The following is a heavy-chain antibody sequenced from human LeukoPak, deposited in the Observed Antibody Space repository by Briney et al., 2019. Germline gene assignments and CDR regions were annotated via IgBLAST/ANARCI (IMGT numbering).Heavy chain of an antibody. Sequence: GASVKVSCKXSGYTFTGYYMHWVRQAPGQGLEWMRRINPNSGGTNYAQKFQGRVTMTRDTSISTAYMELSRLRSDDTAVYYCARAVTDYDILTGYYLNAFDIWGPGTMVTVSS. CDR3: ARAVTDYDILTGYYLNAFDI. D-gene: IGHD3-9*01. CDR1: GYTFTGYY. V-gene: IGHV1-2*06. CDR2: INPNSGGT. J-gene: IGHJ3*02.